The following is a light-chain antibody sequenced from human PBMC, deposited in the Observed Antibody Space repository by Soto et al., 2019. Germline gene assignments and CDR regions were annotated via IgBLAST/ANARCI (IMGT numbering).Light chain of an antibody. CDR3: QHYDNLPRVT. CDR2: DAS. V-gene: IGKV1-33*01. Sequence: DIQMTQSPSSLSASVGDRVTITCQANQDIRNYLIWYQQKPGKAPKLLIYDASNLETGVPSRFSGSGSGTDFILTISSLQPEDSATYYCQHYDNLPRVTFGPGTKVEIK. CDR1: QDIRNY. J-gene: IGKJ3*01.